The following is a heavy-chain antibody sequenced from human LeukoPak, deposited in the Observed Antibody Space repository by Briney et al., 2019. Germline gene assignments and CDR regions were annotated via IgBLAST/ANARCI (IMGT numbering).Heavy chain of an antibody. J-gene: IGHJ5*02. CDR3: ARHSSPMVVVAATLVWFDP. V-gene: IGHV4-59*08. D-gene: IGHD2-15*01. CDR2: IYYSGST. Sequence: PSETLSLTCTVSGGSISSEYWSWIRQPPGKGLEWIGYIYYSGSTNYNPSLKSRVTISVDTSKNQFSLKLSSVTAADTAVYYCARHSSPMVVVAATLVWFDPWGQGTLVTVSS. CDR1: GGSISSEY.